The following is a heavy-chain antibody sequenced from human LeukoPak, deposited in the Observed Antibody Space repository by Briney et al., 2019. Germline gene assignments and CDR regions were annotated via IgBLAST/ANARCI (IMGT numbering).Heavy chain of an antibody. J-gene: IGHJ4*02. CDR1: GGSISSGGYY. CDR3: AREKQQWPDRYFDY. D-gene: IGHD6-19*01. CDR2: IYYSGST. Sequence: SETLSLTCTVSGGSISSGGYYWSWIRQHPGKGLGWIGYIYYSGSTYYNPSLKSRVTISVDTSKNQFSLKLSSVTAADTAVYYCAREKQQWPDRYFDYWGQGTLVTVSS. V-gene: IGHV4-31*03.